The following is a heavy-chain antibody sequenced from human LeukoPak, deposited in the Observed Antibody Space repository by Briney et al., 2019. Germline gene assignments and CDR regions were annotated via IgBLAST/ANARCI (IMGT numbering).Heavy chain of an antibody. D-gene: IGHD5-12*01. J-gene: IGHJ4*02. CDR1: GFTFSDHY. CDR2: IRNKANSYTT. Sequence: GGSLRLSCAASGFTFSDHYMDWVRQAPGKGLEWVCRIRNKANSYTTEYAASVKGRFTVSRDDSKNSLFLQMLSLKTEDTAMCYCTRASISSTPYYFDYWGQGALVTVSS. CDR3: TRASISSTPYYFDY. V-gene: IGHV3-72*01.